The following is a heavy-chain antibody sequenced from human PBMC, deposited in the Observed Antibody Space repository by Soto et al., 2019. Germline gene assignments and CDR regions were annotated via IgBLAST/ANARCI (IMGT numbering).Heavy chain of an antibody. CDR3: AREIPDDWFDP. CDR2: IYYSGST. Sequence: QVQLQESGPGLVKPSETLSLTCTVSGGSISSYYWSWILQPPGKGLEWIGYIYYSGSTNYNPSLKSRVTISVDTSKNQFSLKLSSVTAADTAVYYCAREIPDDWFDPWGQGTLVTVSS. V-gene: IGHV4-59*01. D-gene: IGHD2-21*01. CDR1: GGSISSYY. J-gene: IGHJ5*02.